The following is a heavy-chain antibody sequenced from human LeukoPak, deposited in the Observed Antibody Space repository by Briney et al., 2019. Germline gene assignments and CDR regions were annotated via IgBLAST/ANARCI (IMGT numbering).Heavy chain of an antibody. J-gene: IGHJ4*02. CDR3: ARRAPSHDFDD. V-gene: IGHV3-74*01. CDR1: GFSFSVFW. Sequence: GGSLRLSCAASGFSFSVFWMHWVRQVPGKGPVWVSRIKTDGSITDYADSVKGRFTISRDNAKNTLYLQMNSLRVEDTALYYCARRAPSHDFDDWGQGTLVTVSS. CDR2: IKTDGSIT.